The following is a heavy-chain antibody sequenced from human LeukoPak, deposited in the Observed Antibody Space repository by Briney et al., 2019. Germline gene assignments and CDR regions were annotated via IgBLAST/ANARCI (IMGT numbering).Heavy chain of an antibody. V-gene: IGHV1-69*13. Sequence: SVKVSCKASGGTFSSYAISWVRQAPGQGLEWMGGIIPIFGTANYAQKFQGRVTITADDSTSTAYMELSSLRSEDTAVYYCARESVDTAILDYWGQGTLVTVSS. CDR1: GGTFSSYA. J-gene: IGHJ4*02. D-gene: IGHD5-18*01. CDR2: IIPIFGTA. CDR3: ARESVDTAILDY.